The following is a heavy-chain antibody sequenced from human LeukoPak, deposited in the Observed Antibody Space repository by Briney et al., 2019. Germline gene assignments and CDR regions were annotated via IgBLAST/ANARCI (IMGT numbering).Heavy chain of an antibody. J-gene: IGHJ3*02. CDR2: IHTSGST. Sequence: PSETLSLTCTVSGDSISSGSFYWSWTRQPAGKGLEWLGRIHTSGSTSYSPSLKSRVTMSIDTSKNQFSLKLNSVTATDTAVYYCARGAGTRSGTFDIWGQGTMVTVSS. V-gene: IGHV4-61*02. CDR1: GDSISSGSFY. CDR3: ARGAGTRSGTFDI. D-gene: IGHD1/OR15-1a*01.